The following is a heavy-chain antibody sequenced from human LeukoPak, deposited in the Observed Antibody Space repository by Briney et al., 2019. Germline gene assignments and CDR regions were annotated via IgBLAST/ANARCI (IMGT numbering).Heavy chain of an antibody. Sequence: SETLSLTCTVSGGSISSYYWSWIRQPPGKGLEWIGRIYTSGSTNYNPSLKSRVTMSVDTSKNQFSLKLSSVTAADTAVYYCASEGYPKSSDYWGQGTLVTVSS. CDR3: ASEGYPKSSDY. CDR1: GGSISSYY. V-gene: IGHV4-4*07. D-gene: IGHD6-13*01. J-gene: IGHJ4*02. CDR2: IYTSGST.